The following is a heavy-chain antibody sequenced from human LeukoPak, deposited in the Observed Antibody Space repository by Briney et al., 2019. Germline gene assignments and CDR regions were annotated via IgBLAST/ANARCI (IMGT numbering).Heavy chain of an antibody. Sequence: SETLSLTCTVSGDSISNSIWWSWLRQPPGKGLEWIGEVGHTGNTNYRPSLDSRVTLSIDTSKNHFSLTLTSVTAADTAVYYCARNVRFFDSWGQGTRVTVSS. CDR2: VGHTGNT. V-gene: IGHV4-4*02. D-gene: IGHD1-1*01. J-gene: IGHJ4*02. CDR1: GDSISNSIW. CDR3: ARNVRFFDS.